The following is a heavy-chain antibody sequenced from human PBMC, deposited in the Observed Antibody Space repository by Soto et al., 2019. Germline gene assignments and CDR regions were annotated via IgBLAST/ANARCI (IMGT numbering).Heavy chain of an antibody. J-gene: IGHJ4*02. D-gene: IGHD3-10*01. V-gene: IGHV3-23*01. CDR3: AKKVNSGPGSQYFDY. Sequence: GSLRLSCAASGFTFTSYSMSWVRQAPGKGLEWVSGFRTGGDGGTTYYADSVKGRFTISRDNSKNTLFLQMNSLRAEDTAIYYCAKKVNSGPGSQYFDYWGQGTLVTVSS. CDR2: FRTGGDGGTT. CDR1: GFTFTSYS.